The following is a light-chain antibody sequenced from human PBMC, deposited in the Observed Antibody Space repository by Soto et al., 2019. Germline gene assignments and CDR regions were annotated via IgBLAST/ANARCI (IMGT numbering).Light chain of an antibody. Sequence: QCVLTQPCSVSGSPGQSVTISCTGTSRDVGGYNYVSWYQQHPGKAPKLMIYDVSKWPSGVPDRFSGSKSGNTASLTISGLQAEDEADYYCCSYAGSYPLVFGTGTKVTVL. CDR3: CSYAGSYPLV. J-gene: IGLJ1*01. V-gene: IGLV2-11*01. CDR1: SRDVGGYNY. CDR2: DVS.